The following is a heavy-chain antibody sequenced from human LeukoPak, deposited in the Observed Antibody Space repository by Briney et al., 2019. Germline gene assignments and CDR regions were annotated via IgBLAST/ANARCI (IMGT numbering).Heavy chain of an antibody. CDR2: IKQDGSAE. D-gene: IGHD1-1*01. CDR3: AGGMGYTTDY. CDR1: GLTFSNYW. J-gene: IGHJ4*02. V-gene: IGHV3-7*01. Sequence: GGSLRLSCVASGLTFSNYWMNWVRQAPGKGLEWVANIKQDGSAENYVDSVRGRFTISRDNAKNSVYLQMNSLRDGDTAVYYCAGGMGYTTDYWGQGILVTVSS.